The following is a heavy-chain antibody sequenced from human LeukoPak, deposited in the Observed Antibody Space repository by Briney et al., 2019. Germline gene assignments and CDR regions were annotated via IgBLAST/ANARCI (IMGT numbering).Heavy chain of an antibody. J-gene: IGHJ5*02. V-gene: IGHV1-8*01. D-gene: IGHD2-15*01. CDR2: MNPNRGHT. CDR3: ARGRYCSGGSCSNWFDP. CDR1: GYTFTSYD. Sequence: ASVTVSCKASGYTFTSYDINWVRQATGHGLEWMGWMNPNRGHTGYAQMFQGRATMTRNTSISTAYMQPSSLRSDDPAVYYCARGRYCSGGSCSNWFDPWGQGTLVTVSS.